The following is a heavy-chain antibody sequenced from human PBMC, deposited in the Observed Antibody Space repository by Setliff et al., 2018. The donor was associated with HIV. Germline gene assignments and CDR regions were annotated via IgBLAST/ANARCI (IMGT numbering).Heavy chain of an antibody. V-gene: IGHV4-39*01. Sequence: SSETLSLTCTVSGGSISSSSYYWGWIRQPPGKGLEWIGSFHSSGSTKYNPSLKSRVTISLDMSKNQFSLKLNSVTAADTATYYCARLGYYNFWSGYWTDYWGHGTLVTVSS. D-gene: IGHD3-3*01. CDR1: GGSISSSSYY. J-gene: IGHJ4*01. CDR3: ARLGYYNFWSGYWTDY. CDR2: FHSSGST.